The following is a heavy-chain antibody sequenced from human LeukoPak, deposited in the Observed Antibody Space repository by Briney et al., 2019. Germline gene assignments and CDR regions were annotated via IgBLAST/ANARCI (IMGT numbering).Heavy chain of an antibody. D-gene: IGHD1-1*01. CDR2: IYYDGSNK. CDR3: ARGDYNWNDYYYYLMDV. Sequence: GGSLRLSCAASGFTFNSYGMHWVRQAPGKGLEWVAVIYYDGSNKYYADSVKGRFTISRDNSKNTLYLEMNSLRAEDTAVYYCARGDYNWNDYYYYLMDVWGQGTTVTVSS. J-gene: IGHJ6*02. CDR1: GFTFNSYG. V-gene: IGHV3-33*01.